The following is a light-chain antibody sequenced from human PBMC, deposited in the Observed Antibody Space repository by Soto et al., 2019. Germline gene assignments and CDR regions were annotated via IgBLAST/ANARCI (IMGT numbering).Light chain of an antibody. CDR1: QSVTTN. J-gene: IGKJ5*01. CDR2: GAS. V-gene: IGKV3-15*01. Sequence: EVVMTQSPATLSVSPGERATLSCRASQSVTTNMAWYQQKPGQAPRLLIYGASTRATGIPARFSGSGSGTDFTLTISSLQSEDFAVYYCQQYNNWPPWTFGQGTRLEI. CDR3: QQYNNWPPWT.